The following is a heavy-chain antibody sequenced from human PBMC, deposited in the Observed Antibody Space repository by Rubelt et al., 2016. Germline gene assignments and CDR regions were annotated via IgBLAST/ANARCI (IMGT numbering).Heavy chain of an antibody. V-gene: IGHV4-39*07. J-gene: IGHJ6*02. CDR3: ARERAAAGDYYGMDV. CDR1: GGSISSSSYY. Sequence: QLQLQESGPGLVKPSETLSLTCTVSGGSISSSSYYWGWIRQPPGKGLAWIGSIYYSGGTYYNPSHKRRVTISCETSKNQVSRRLGSVTAADTAGYYCARERAAAGDYYGMDVWGQGTTVTVSS. D-gene: IGHD6-13*01. CDR2: IYYSGGT.